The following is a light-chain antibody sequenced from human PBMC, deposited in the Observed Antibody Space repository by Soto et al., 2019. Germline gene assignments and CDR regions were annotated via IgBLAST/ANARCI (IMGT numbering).Light chain of an antibody. CDR1: QSIARSY. CDR3: QQYAYSPIT. CDR2: DAS. Sequence: EVVLTQSPGTLSLSLGERVTLSCRASQSIARSYLAWYQQKPGQAPRLLIYDASTRATGMPDRFSGSGSGTDFTLTISRLEPEDFAVFYCQQYAYSPITFGQGTRLEI. J-gene: IGKJ5*01. V-gene: IGKV3-20*01.